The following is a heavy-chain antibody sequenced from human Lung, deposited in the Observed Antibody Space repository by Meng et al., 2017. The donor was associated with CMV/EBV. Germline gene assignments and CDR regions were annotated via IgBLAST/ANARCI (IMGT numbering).Heavy chain of an antibody. Sequence: FTFSSYSMNWVRQAPGKGLEWGSSISSNSSYIYYADSVKGRFTISRDNAKNSLYLQMNSLRAEDTAVYYCARDFRGGSGYYPPFDYWGQGTLVTVSS. V-gene: IGHV3-21*01. D-gene: IGHD3-22*01. CDR3: ARDFRGGSGYYPPFDY. J-gene: IGHJ4*02. CDR2: ISSNSSYI. CDR1: FTFSSYS.